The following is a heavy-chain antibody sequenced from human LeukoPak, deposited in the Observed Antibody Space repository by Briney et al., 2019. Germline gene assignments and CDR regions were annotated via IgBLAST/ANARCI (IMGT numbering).Heavy chain of an antibody. J-gene: IGHJ4*02. V-gene: IGHV4-4*07. CDR3: ARGKSLRFLEWLLFDY. CDR2: IYTSGST. CDR1: GGSISSYY. D-gene: IGHD3-3*01. Sequence: SETLSLTCTVSGGSISSYYWSWIRQPAGKGLEWIGRIYTSGSTNHNPSLKSRVTMSVDTSKNQFSLKLSSVTAADTAVYYCARGKSLRFLEWLLFDYWGQGTLVTVSS.